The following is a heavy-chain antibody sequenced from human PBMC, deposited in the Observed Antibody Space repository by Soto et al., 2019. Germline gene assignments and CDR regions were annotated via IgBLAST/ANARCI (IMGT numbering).Heavy chain of an antibody. CDR3: TRKTYGDLYYFDY. Sequence: PGGSLRLSCTASGFTFGYYAMSWVRQSPGKGLEWVGFIRSKAYGATTEYAASVKGRFTISRDDSKSIAYRQMNSLKTADTAVYYCTRKTYGDLYYFDYWGQGTLVTVSS. J-gene: IGHJ4*02. D-gene: IGHD4-17*01. CDR1: GFTFGYYA. CDR2: IRSKAYGATT. V-gene: IGHV3-49*04.